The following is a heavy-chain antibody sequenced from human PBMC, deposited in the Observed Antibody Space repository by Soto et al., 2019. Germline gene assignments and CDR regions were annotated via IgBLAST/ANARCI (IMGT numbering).Heavy chain of an antibody. CDR3: ARVTGRAIFGVVEDDAFDI. J-gene: IGHJ3*02. CDR2: IIPILGIA. V-gene: IGHV1-69*02. CDR1: GGTFSRYT. D-gene: IGHD3-3*01. Sequence: SVKVSCKASGGTFSRYTISWVRQAPGQGLEWMGRIIPILGIANYAQKLQGRVTMTTDTSTSTAYMELRSLRSDDTAVYYCARVTGRAIFGVVEDDAFDIWGQGTMVTVSS.